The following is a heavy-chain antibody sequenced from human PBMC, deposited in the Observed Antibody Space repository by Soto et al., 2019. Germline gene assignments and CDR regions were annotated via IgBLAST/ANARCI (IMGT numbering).Heavy chain of an antibody. J-gene: IGHJ4*02. D-gene: IGHD3-10*01. CDR1: GGSISNYY. CDR3: ARGGRIIITRFDY. Sequence: PSETLSLTCTVSGGSISNYYWSWIRQPPGKGLEWIGYIHYSGTTNYNPSLKSRVTLSVDTSKNQFSLNLNSVTAADTAVYYCARGGRIIITRFDYWGRGTLVTVSS. V-gene: IGHV4-59*01. CDR2: IHYSGTT.